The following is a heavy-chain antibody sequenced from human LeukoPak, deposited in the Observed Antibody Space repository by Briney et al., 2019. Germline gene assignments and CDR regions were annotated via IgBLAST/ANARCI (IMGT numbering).Heavy chain of an antibody. CDR3: ARGGGSYGDYVLSPFDY. CDR2: INPSGGST. Sequence: ASVKVSCKASGYTSTSYYMHWVRQAPGQGLEWMGIINPSGGSTSYAQKFQGRVTMTRDTSTSTVYMELSSLRSEDTAVYYCARGGGSYGDYVLSPFDYWGQGTLVTVSS. J-gene: IGHJ4*02. D-gene: IGHD4-17*01. CDR1: GYTSTSYY. V-gene: IGHV1-46*01.